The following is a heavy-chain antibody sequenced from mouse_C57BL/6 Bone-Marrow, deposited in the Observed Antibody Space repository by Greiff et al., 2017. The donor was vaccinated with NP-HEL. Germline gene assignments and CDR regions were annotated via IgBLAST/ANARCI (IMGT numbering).Heavy chain of an antibody. J-gene: IGHJ4*01. Sequence: EVHLVESGEGLVKPGGSLKLSCAASGFTFSSYAMSWVRQTPEKRLEWVAYISSGGDYIYYADTVKGRFTISRDNARNTLYLQMSSLKSEDTAMYYCTRGGSSYYAMDYWGQGTSVTVSS. D-gene: IGHD1-1*01. CDR1: GFTFSSYA. CDR2: ISSGGDYI. CDR3: TRGGSSYYAMDY. V-gene: IGHV5-9-1*02.